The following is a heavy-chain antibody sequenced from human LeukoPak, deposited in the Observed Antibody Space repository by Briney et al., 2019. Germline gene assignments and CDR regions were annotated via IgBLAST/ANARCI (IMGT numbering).Heavy chain of an antibody. Sequence: GGSLRLSCAASGFTFSSYSMNWIRQAPGKGLEWVSSISSSSSYIYYADSVKGRFTISRDNAKNSLYLQMNSLRAEDTAVYYCARGLYSSSWYDFDNWGQGTLVTVSS. D-gene: IGHD6-13*01. CDR2: ISSSSSYI. J-gene: IGHJ4*02. V-gene: IGHV3-21*01. CDR3: ARGLYSSSWYDFDN. CDR1: GFTFSSYS.